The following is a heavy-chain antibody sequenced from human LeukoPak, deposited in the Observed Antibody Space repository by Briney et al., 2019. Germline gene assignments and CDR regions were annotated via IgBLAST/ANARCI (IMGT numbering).Heavy chain of an antibody. CDR1: GYTFTSYD. D-gene: IGHD2-15*01. CDR3: ARTGYCSGGSCYRDFDY. V-gene: IGHV1-8*01. CDR2: MNPNSGNT. Sequence: ASVKVSCKASGYTFTSYDINWVRQATGQGLEWMGWMNPNSGNTGYAQKFQGRVTMTRNTSISTAYMELSSLRSEATAVYYCARTGYCSGGSCYRDFDYWGQGTLVTVSS. J-gene: IGHJ4*02.